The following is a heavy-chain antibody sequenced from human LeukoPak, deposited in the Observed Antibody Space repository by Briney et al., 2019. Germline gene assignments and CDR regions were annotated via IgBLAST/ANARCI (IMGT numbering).Heavy chain of an antibody. CDR2: IYYSGST. Sequence: SETLSLTCTVSGGSISSYYWSWIRQPPGGGLAWIGYIYYSGSTNYNPSVKSRVTISVDTSKNQFSLKLSSVTAADTAVYYCARHLGSTMITFGGVIGTPWFDPWGQGTLVTVSS. CDR3: ARHLGSTMITFGGVIGTPWFDP. J-gene: IGHJ5*02. D-gene: IGHD3-16*02. V-gene: IGHV4-59*08. CDR1: GGSISSYY.